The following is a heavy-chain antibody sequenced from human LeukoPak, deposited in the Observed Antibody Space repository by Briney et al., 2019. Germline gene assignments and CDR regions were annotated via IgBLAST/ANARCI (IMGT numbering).Heavy chain of an antibody. CDR3: ARASPYSSGWSDAFDI. J-gene: IGHJ3*02. V-gene: IGHV7-4-1*02. Sequence: ASVKVSCKASGYNLISYAMIWVRQAPGQGLEWMGWINTKTGNPAYAQGFTGRFVFSLDTSVSTAYLQISSLKAEDTAVYYCARASPYSSGWSDAFDIWGQGTMVTVSS. D-gene: IGHD6-19*01. CDR2: INTKTGNP. CDR1: GYNLISYA.